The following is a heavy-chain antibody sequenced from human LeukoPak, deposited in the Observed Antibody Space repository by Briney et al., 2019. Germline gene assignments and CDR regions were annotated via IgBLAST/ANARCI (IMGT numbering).Heavy chain of an antibody. CDR2: VNNDGGST. Sequence: GGSLRLSCATSGFTFTSYWMHWVRQVPGEGLVWVSRVNNDGGSTIYADSVKGRFTISRDNAKNTLYLQMNSLRAEDTAVYYCAGRYDSSGYPLHWGQGTPVTVSS. CDR3: AGRYDSSGYPLH. V-gene: IGHV3-74*01. D-gene: IGHD3-22*01. CDR1: GFTFTSYW. J-gene: IGHJ4*02.